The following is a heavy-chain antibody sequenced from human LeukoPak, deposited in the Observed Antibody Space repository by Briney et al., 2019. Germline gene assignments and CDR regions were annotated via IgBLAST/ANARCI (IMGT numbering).Heavy chain of an antibody. CDR1: GFTFDDYG. CDR3: ARDKSEGAFDI. Sequence: GGSLRLSCAASGFTFDDYGMSWVRQVPGEGLEWVSSINWNGGRTGYADYVKGRFTISRDNAKNSLYLQVNSLRVEDTALYHCARDKSEGAFDIWGRGTMVTVAS. J-gene: IGHJ3*02. V-gene: IGHV3-20*01. CDR2: INWNGGRT.